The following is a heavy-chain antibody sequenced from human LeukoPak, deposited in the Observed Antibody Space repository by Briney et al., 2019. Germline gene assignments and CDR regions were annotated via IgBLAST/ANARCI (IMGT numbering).Heavy chain of an antibody. CDR2: IRYDGSNK. V-gene: IGHV3-30*02. CDR3: AKDAEAVAVPFDY. Sequence: PGGSLRLSCAASGFTFSSYGMHWVRQAPGKGLEWVAFIRYDGSNKYYADFVKGRFTISRDNSKHTLYRQMNSLRAEDTAVYYCAKDAEAVAVPFDYWGQGTLVTVSS. D-gene: IGHD6-19*01. J-gene: IGHJ4*02. CDR1: GFTFSSYG.